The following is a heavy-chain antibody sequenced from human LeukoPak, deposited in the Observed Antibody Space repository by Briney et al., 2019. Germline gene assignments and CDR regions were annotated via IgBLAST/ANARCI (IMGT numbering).Heavy chain of an antibody. Sequence: ASVKVSCKASGYTFTSYDINWVRQASGQGLVWMGWMNPNSGNTGYPQKFQGRVTMTRNPSISTAYMELSSLRSEDTAVYSCARAVATSADYWGQGTLVTVSS. CDR1: GYTFTSYD. J-gene: IGHJ4*02. CDR3: ARAVATSADY. V-gene: IGHV1-8*01. CDR2: MNPNSGNT. D-gene: IGHD6-19*01.